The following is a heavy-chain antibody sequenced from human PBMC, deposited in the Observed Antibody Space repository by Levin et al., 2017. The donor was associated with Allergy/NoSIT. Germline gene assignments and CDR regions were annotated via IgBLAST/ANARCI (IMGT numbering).Heavy chain of an antibody. J-gene: IGHJ6*02. CDR1: GFNFSEYA. CDR3: ARDYRTGYSSLGEDGLDV. V-gene: IGHV3-21*06. D-gene: IGHD3/OR15-3a*01. CDR2: ISPSSSYI. Sequence: SCAASGFNFSEYAMSWVRQAPGKGLEWVSSISPSSSYIYDADSVKGLFTISRDNAKNSLYLQMTRLRAEDTAVYYCARDYRTGYSSLGEDGLDVWGQGTTVTVSS.